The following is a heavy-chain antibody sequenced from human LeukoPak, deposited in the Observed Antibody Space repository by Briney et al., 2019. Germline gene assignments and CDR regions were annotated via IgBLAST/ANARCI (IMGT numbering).Heavy chain of an antibody. CDR1: GFIFSSHG. V-gene: IGHV3-23*01. J-gene: IGHJ6*03. CDR3: ARGNNWNYYYYYYMDV. D-gene: IGHD1-20*01. CDR2: ISPSGDIT. Sequence: AGGSLRLSCAASGFIFSSHGMNWVRQAPGKGLEWVSGISPSGDITYYADSVKGRFTISRDNSKNSLYLQMNSLRAEDTAVYYCARGNNWNYYYYYYMDVWGKGTTVTVSS.